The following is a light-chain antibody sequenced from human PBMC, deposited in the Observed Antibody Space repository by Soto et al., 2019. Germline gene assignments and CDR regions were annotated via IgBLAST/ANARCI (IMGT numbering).Light chain of an antibody. CDR2: AAS. CDR3: QQYGSSPRT. J-gene: IGKJ1*01. CDR1: QGISSW. V-gene: IGKV1-12*01. Sequence: DIQMTQSPSSVSASVGDRVTVTCRASQGISSWLAWYQKKPGKAPKLLIYAASTLQSGVPSRFSGSGSGTEFTLTISSLQPEDFAVYYCQQYGSSPRTFGQGTKVDIK.